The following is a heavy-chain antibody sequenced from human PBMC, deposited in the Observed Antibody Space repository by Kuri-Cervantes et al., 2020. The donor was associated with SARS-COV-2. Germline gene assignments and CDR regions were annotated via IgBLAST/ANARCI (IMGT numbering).Heavy chain of an antibody. D-gene: IGHD1-1*01. CDR1: GFTFSSYS. CDR3: TTDRGLLGTSYYYYYYMDV. CDR2: ISSSSSTI. V-gene: IGHV3-48*01. J-gene: IGHJ6*03. Sequence: GGSLRLSCAASGFTFSSYSMNWVRQAPGKGLEWVSYISSSSSTIYYADSVKGRFTISRDNAKNSLYLQMNSLKTEDTAVYYCTTDRGLLGTSYYYYYYMDVWGKGTTVTVSS.